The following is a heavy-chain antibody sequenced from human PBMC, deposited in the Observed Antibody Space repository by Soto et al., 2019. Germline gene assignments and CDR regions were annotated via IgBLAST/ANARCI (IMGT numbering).Heavy chain of an antibody. CDR2: ILYDGSYD. CDR3: ARETEGIDS. J-gene: IGHJ4*02. CDR1: GFTFSSYA. D-gene: IGHD2-21*02. V-gene: IGHV3-30-3*01. Sequence: QVQLVESGGDAVQPGRSLRLSCAASGFTFSSYAMHWVRQAPGKGLEWVAVILYDGSYDYYADSVKGRFTISRDNSKNTLYLQMSSLRPEDTAVYYCARETEGIDSWGQGTLVTVSS.